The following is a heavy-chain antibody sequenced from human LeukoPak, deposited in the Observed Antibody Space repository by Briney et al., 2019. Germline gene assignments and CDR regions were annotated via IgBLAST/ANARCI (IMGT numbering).Heavy chain of an antibody. V-gene: IGHV3-30-3*01. Sequence: PGRSLRLSCAASGFTFNSYAMHWVRQAPGRGLEWVAVISYDGSNKYYADSVKGRFTISRDNSKNTLYLQMNSLRAEDTAVYYCASPGFYDQLLNYWGQGTLVTVSS. J-gene: IGHJ4*02. CDR1: GFTFNSYA. D-gene: IGHD2-2*01. CDR3: ASPGFYDQLLNY. CDR2: ISYDGSNK.